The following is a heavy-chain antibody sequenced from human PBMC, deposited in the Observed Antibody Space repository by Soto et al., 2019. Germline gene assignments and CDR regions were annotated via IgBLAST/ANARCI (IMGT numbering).Heavy chain of an antibody. D-gene: IGHD3-10*01. V-gene: IGHV1-69*12. J-gene: IGHJ4*02. CDR3: ASSYGSGSYYYQGFDY. CDR2: IIPIFGTA. Sequence: QVQLVQSGAEVKKPGSSVKVSCKASGGTLSSYAISWVRQAPGQGLAWMGGIIPIFGTADYAQKFQDRVTITADESTSTAYMELSSLRSEDTAVYYCASSYGSGSYYYQGFDYWGQGTLVTVSS. CDR1: GGTLSSYA.